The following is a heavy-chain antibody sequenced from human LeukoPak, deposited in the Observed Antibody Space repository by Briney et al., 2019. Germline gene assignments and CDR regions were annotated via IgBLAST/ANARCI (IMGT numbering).Heavy chain of an antibody. J-gene: IGHJ4*02. D-gene: IGHD1-20*01. CDR2: FDPEDGET. CDR1: GYTLTELS. Sequence: ASVKVSCKVSGYTLTELSMHWVRQAPGKGLEWMGGFDPEDGETIYAQKFQGRVTVTEDTSTDTAYMELSSLRSEDTAVYYCATDGTGRYYLDSWGQGTLVTVSS. V-gene: IGHV1-24*01. CDR3: ATDGTGRYYLDS.